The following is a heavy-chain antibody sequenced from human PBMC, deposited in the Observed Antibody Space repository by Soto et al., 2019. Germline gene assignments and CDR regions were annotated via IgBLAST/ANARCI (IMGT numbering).Heavy chain of an antibody. D-gene: IGHD2-8*01. CDR2: IIPIFGTA. J-gene: IGHJ6*02. CDR3: ARHDPTYCTNGVCYNYYYGMDV. CDR1: GGTFSSYA. Sequence: QVQLVQSGAEVKKPGSSVKVSCKASGGTFSSYAISWVRQAPGQGLEWMGGIIPIFGTANYAQKFQGRVTITADKSTSTAYMELSSLRSEDTAVYYCARHDPTYCTNGVCYNYYYGMDVWGHGTTVTVSS. V-gene: IGHV1-69*06.